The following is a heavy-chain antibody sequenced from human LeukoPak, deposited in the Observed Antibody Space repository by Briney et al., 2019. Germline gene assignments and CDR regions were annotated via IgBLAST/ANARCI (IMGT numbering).Heavy chain of an antibody. CDR3: AKDLGRYRNNYFDY. CDR2: ISGSGGGT. CDR1: GFTFNSYA. V-gene: IGHV3-23*01. J-gene: IGHJ4*02. D-gene: IGHD1-26*01. Sequence: GGSLGLSCAPSGFTFNSYAMSWVRKAPEKGLGGFATISGSGGGTYYADSVKGRFTISRDDSKNTLYLQMNSLRAEDTAVYYCAKDLGRYRNNYFDYWGQGTLVTVSS.